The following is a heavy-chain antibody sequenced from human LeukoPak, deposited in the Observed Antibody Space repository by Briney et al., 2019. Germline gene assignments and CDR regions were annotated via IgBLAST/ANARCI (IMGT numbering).Heavy chain of an antibody. CDR2: ISPNSGGT. V-gene: IGHV1-2*06. Sequence: GASVKVSCKASGYTFTKYDFSWVRQAPGQGLEWMGRISPNSGGTNYAQKFQGRVTMTRDTSISTAYMELSRLRSDDTAVYYCASLRITMVRGVIKTRDFDYWGQGTLVTVSS. CDR3: ASLRITMVRGVIKTRDFDY. D-gene: IGHD3-10*01. CDR1: GYTFTKYD. J-gene: IGHJ4*02.